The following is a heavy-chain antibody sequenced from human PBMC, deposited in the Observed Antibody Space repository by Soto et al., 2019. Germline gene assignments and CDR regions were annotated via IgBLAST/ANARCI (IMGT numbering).Heavy chain of an antibody. J-gene: IGHJ4*02. D-gene: IGHD3-22*01. CDR2: INTGNGNT. Sequence: QVQLVQSGAEVKKPGASMRVSCRTSGYTFTSHFIHWVRQAPGQGLEWMGWINTGNGNTRYSETFEGRVTITRATSANTVYRELSSLRSEDTDGYYCARDRYYYYDTSGYFSYWGQGTLVTVSS. V-gene: IGHV1-3*04. CDR3: ARDRYYYYDTSGYFSY. CDR1: GYTFTSHF.